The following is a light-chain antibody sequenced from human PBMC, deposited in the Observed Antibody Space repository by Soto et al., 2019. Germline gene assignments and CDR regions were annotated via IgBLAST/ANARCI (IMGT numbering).Light chain of an antibody. CDR3: QQRSNWGYT. Sequence: EIVLTQSPATLSLYPGERATLSCRASQSVSSYLAWYQQKPGQAPRLLIYDASNRATGIPARFSGSGSGTDFTLTISSLEPEDFAVYYCQQRSNWGYTFGQGTKLEIK. CDR2: DAS. V-gene: IGKV3-11*01. J-gene: IGKJ2*01. CDR1: QSVSSY.